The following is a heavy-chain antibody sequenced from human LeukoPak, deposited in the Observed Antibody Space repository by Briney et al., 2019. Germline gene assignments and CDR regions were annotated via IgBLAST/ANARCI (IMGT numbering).Heavy chain of an antibody. D-gene: IGHD3-10*02. CDR2: INHSGST. J-gene: IGHJ6*03. CDR1: GGSFSGYY. Sequence: SETLSLTCAVYGGSFSGYYWSWIRQPPGKGLEWIGEINHSGSTNYNPSLKSRVTISVDTSKSQFSVRLSSVTAADTAVYYCARLVRGYHYYYYMDVWGKGTTVTVSS. V-gene: IGHV4-34*01. CDR3: ARLVRGYHYYYYMDV.